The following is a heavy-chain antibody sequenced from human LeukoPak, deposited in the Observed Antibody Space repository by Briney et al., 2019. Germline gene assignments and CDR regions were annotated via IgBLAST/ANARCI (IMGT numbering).Heavy chain of an antibody. CDR2: ISAGGSGT. Sequence: GGSLRLSCAASGFTFSSCAMSWVRQAPGKGLEWVSSISAGGSGTYYADSVKGRFTISRDNAKNSLYLQMNSLRAEDTAVYYCARPGGLYYDSSGHAFDIWGQGTMVTVSS. J-gene: IGHJ3*02. CDR3: ARPGGLYYDSSGHAFDI. V-gene: IGHV3-21*01. CDR1: GFTFSSCA. D-gene: IGHD3-22*01.